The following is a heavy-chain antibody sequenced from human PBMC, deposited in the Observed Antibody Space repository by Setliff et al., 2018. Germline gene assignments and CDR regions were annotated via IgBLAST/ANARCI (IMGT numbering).Heavy chain of an antibody. CDR1: GGSISSGSYY. CDR2: IYTSGST. Sequence: SETLSLTCTVSGGSISSGSYYWSWIRQPAGKGLEWIGHIYTSGSTNYNPSLKSRVTMSVDTSKNQFSLKLNSVTAADTAVYYCARDPVKQLVNWFDPWGQGTLVTVSS. CDR3: ARDPVKQLVNWFDP. J-gene: IGHJ5*02. V-gene: IGHV4-61*09. D-gene: IGHD3-10*01.